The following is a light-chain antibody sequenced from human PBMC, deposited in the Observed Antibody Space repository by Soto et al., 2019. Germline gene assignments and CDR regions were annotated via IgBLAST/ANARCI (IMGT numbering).Light chain of an antibody. Sequence: QSGLTQPPSASVSPGQSVAMSCTGTSSDVGGYNYVSLYQQHPGKAPKLMIYEVNKRPSGVPDRFSGSKSGNTASLTVSGLQPEDEADYYCSSYAGSSNVFGTGTKVTVL. CDR3: SSYAGSSNV. V-gene: IGLV2-8*01. CDR2: EVN. J-gene: IGLJ1*01. CDR1: SSDVGGYNY.